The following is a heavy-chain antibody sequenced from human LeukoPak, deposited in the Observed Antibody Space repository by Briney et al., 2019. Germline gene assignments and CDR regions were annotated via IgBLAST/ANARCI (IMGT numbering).Heavy chain of an antibody. Sequence: SETLSLTCTVSGGSISSSSYYWGWVRQPPGKGLEYIGTIFYVGDTYYNPSLESRLTISVDTSKNQFSLRLRSVTAADSAVYYCARTSGSRYAYDDYWGQGTLVTVSS. J-gene: IGHJ4*02. D-gene: IGHD6-13*01. CDR3: ARTSGSRYAYDDY. V-gene: IGHV4-39*01. CDR1: GGSISSSSYY. CDR2: IFYVGDT.